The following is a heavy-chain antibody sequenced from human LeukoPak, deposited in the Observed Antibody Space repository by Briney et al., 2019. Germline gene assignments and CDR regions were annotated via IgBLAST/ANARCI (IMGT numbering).Heavy chain of an antibody. CDR1: GFTFSSYS. J-gene: IGHJ4*02. CDR3: ARAREFSSSSGRAYYFDY. V-gene: IGHV3-23*01. Sequence: PGGSLRLSCAASGFTFSSYSMNWVRQAPGKGLEWVSAISGSGGSTYYADSVKGRFTISRDNSKNTLYLQMNSLRAEDTAVYYCARAREFSSSSGRAYYFDYWGQGTLVTVSS. D-gene: IGHD6-6*01. CDR2: ISGSGGST.